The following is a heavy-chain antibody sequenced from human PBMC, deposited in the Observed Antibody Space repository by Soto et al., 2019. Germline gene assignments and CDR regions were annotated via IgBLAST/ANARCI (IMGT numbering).Heavy chain of an antibody. D-gene: IGHD6-6*01. J-gene: IGHJ4*02. V-gene: IGHV3-21*01. CDR1: GFTFSSYT. Sequence: EVQLVESGGGLVKPGGSLRLSCAASGFTFSSYTMNWVRQAPGKGLEWVSSISSSGSYIYYADSMKGRFTISRDNAKNSLYLQMNSLRAEDTAVYYCAREAGKSIAAQAFDYWGQGTLVTVSS. CDR2: ISSSGSYI. CDR3: AREAGKSIAAQAFDY.